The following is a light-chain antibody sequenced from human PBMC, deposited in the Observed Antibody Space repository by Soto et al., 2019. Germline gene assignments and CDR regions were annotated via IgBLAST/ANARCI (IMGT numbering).Light chain of an antibody. CDR1: SSNIGAGYD. CDR2: DTF. CDR3: QSYDNSLGVSVR. Sequence: QSVLTQPPSVSGAPGQTVTISCSGSSSNIGAGYDVHWYQQLPGKVPKLVIYDTFNRPSGVPDRFSGSKSGTSASLAITGLKAEDEADYYCQSYDNSLGVSVRFGGGTKVTVL. J-gene: IGLJ3*02. V-gene: IGLV1-40*01.